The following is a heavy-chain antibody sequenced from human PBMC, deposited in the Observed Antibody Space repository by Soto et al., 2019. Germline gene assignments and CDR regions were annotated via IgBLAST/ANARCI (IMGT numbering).Heavy chain of an antibody. V-gene: IGHV4-4*07. CDR3: VRESGGWHFDY. CDR2: IYTSGFT. CDR1: GGSMSTYY. D-gene: IGHD6-19*01. Sequence: ASETLSLTCTVSGGSMSTYYWSWIRQPAGKGLEWIGRIYTSGFTTYNLSLKSRLAMSVDTSKNQLSLRLSAVTAAVTAVYYCVRESGGWHFDYWGQGILVTVSS. J-gene: IGHJ4*02.